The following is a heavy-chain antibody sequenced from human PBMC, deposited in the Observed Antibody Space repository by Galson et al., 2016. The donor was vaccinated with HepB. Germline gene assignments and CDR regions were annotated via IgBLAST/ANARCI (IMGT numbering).Heavy chain of an antibody. CDR3: AQFVPATDHANFFDP. D-gene: IGHD1-14*01. J-gene: IGHJ5*02. CDR1: GFSLHSPGEG. V-gene: IGHV2-5*02. Sequence: PALVKPTQTLTLTCSFAGFSLHSPGEGVGWIRQPPGKALEWLGIISWDDDKHYRPSLRSRLSFTKDTSKHHVVLTMTNMYPMDTATYYRAQFVPATDHANFFDPWGQGAQVIVSS. CDR2: ISWDDDK.